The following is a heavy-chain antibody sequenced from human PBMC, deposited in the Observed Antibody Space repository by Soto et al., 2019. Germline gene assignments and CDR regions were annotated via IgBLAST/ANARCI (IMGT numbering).Heavy chain of an antibody. J-gene: IGHJ4*02. V-gene: IGHV1-69*01. CDR1: GGTFNNYA. Sequence: QVQLVQSGAEVRKPGSSVKVSCKASGGTFNNYAISWVRQAPGQGLEWMGGIIPIFGTAYYAQNFQGRVTITADESTSTAYMELRSLRSEDTALYYCARGAHYDSSGYYYFYWGQGTLVTVSS. D-gene: IGHD3-22*01. CDR3: ARGAHYDSSGYYYFY. CDR2: IIPIFGTA.